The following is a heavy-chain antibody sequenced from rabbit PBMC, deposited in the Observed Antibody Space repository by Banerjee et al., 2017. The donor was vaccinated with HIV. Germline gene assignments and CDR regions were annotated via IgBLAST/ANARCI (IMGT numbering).Heavy chain of an antibody. V-gene: IGHV1S40*01. Sequence: QSLEESGGDLVKPGASLTLTCTASGVSFSSKYYMCWVRQAPGKGLEWIACIYTGSSGSTYYAIWAKGRFTITKSSSTTVTLQMTILTAADTATYFCARISSTVYFYFNLWGPGTLVTVS. CDR2: IYTGSSGST. D-gene: IGHD1-1*01. J-gene: IGHJ4*01. CDR1: GVSFSSKYY. CDR3: ARISSTVYFYFNL.